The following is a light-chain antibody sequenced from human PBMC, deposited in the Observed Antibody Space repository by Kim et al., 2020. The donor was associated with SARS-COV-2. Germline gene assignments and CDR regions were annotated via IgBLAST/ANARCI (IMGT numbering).Light chain of an antibody. CDR3: GSWDNSLSADVV. Sequence: QSVLTQPPSVSAAPGQKVTISCSGSRSNIGNNYVSWYQQLPGTAPKLLIYDNNKRPSGIPDRFSGSKSGTSATLGITGLQTGDEADYYCGSWDNSLSADVVFGGGTQLTVL. CDR2: DNN. J-gene: IGLJ2*01. V-gene: IGLV1-51*01. CDR1: RSNIGNNY.